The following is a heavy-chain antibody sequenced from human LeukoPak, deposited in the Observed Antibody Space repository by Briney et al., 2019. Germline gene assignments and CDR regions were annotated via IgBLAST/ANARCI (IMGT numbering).Heavy chain of an antibody. CDR2: IVVASGNT. V-gene: IGHV1-58*01. D-gene: IGHD6-19*01. CDR1: GFTFTSSA. J-gene: IGHJ4*02. CDR3: AAVGAVADSYYFDY. Sequence: SVKVSCKASGFTFTSSAVQWVRQARGQRLEWIGWIVVASGNTNYAQKFQERVTITRDMSTSTAYMELSSLRSEDTAVYYCAAVGAVADSYYFDYWGQGTLVTVSS.